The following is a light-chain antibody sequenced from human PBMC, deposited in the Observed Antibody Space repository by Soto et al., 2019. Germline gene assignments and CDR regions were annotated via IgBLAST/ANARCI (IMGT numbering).Light chain of an antibody. CDR2: AAS. V-gene: IGKV1D-12*01. CDR3: QQANSFPFT. CDR1: QGISSW. Sequence: DIQMTQSPSSVSASVGDRVTITWRASQGISSWLGWYQQKPGKAPKLLIYAASSLQSGVPSRFSGSGSGTDFTLTISSLQPEDFATYYCQQANSFPFTIGGGTKVEIK. J-gene: IGKJ4*01.